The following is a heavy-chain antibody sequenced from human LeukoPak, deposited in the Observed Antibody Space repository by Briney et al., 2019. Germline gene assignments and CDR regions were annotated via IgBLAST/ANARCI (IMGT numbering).Heavy chain of an antibody. Sequence: GGSLRLSCAASGFTFSSYWMHWVRQAPGKGLVWVSRISTDGSSTNSADSVKGRLTISRDNARNTLYLQMNSLRAEDTAVYYCVREYSSSSGRAFDIWGQGTMVTVSP. CDR2: ISTDGSST. J-gene: IGHJ3*02. D-gene: IGHD6-6*01. V-gene: IGHV3-74*01. CDR1: GFTFSSYW. CDR3: VREYSSSSGRAFDI.